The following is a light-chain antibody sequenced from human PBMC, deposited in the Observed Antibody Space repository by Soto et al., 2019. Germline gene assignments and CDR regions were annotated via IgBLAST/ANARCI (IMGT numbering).Light chain of an antibody. CDR1: QSVDSH. Sequence: EVVVTQTQASLSLYPGERSTLSCRASQSVDSHLVWYQQKPGQAPRLLIFAASNRATGIPDRFSGSGSGTDFTLTISRLEPEDVAVYYCQQYGSSPWTFGQGTKVDI. J-gene: IGKJ1*01. V-gene: IGKV3-20*01. CDR2: AAS. CDR3: QQYGSSPWT.